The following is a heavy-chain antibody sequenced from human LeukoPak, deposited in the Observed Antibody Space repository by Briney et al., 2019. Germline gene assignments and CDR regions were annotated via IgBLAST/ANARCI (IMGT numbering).Heavy chain of an antibody. CDR3: ARVDCSGGSCYRTPNWFDP. D-gene: IGHD2-15*01. J-gene: IGHJ5*02. Sequence: SETLSLTCTVSGGSISSYYWSWIRQPPGKGLEWIGYIYSSGSTNYNPSLKSRVTMSVDTSKNQFSLKLSSVTAADTAVYYCARVDCSGGSCYRTPNWFDPWGQGTLVTVSS. CDR2: IYSSGST. CDR1: GGSISSYY. V-gene: IGHV4-59*12.